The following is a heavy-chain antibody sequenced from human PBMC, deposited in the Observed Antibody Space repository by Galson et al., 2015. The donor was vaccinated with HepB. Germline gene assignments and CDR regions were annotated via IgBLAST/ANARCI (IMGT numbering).Heavy chain of an antibody. D-gene: IGHD4-17*01. J-gene: IGHJ4*02. V-gene: IGHV3-21*01. CDR3: ARDPYGYLYFDY. CDR2: ISSSSSYI. Sequence: LRLSCAASGFTFSSYSMNWVRQAPGKGLEWVSSISSSSSYIYYADSVKGRFTISRDNAKNSLYLQMNSLRAEDTAVYYCARDPYGYLYFDYWGQGTLVTVSS. CDR1: GFTFSSYS.